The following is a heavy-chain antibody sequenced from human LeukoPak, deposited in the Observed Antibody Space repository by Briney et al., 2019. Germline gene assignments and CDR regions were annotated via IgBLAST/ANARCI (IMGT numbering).Heavy chain of an antibody. CDR3: ARAVDDYSNHWFDP. V-gene: IGHV1-2*02. CDR1: GYTFTGYY. J-gene: IGHJ5*02. Sequence: GASVKVSCKASGYTFTGYYMHWVRQAPGQGLEWMGWINPNSGGTNYAQKFQGRVTMTRDTSISTAYMELSRLRSDDTAVYYCARAVDDYSNHWFDPWGQGTLVTVSS. D-gene: IGHD4-11*01. CDR2: INPNSGGT.